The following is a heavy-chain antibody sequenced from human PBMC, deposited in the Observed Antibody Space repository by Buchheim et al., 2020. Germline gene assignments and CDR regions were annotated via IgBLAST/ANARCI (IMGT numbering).Heavy chain of an antibody. Sequence: QVQLQQWGAGLLKPSETLSLTCAVYGGSFSGYYWSWIRQPPGKGLEWIGYIYYSGSTYYNPSLKSRVTISVDTSQNQFSLKLSSVTAADTAVYYCARVGATTRAIFSYGLLFFDYWGQGTL. D-gene: IGHD5-18*01. J-gene: IGHJ4*02. CDR3: ARVGATTRAIFSYGLLFFDY. CDR2: IYYSGST. CDR1: GGSFSGYY. V-gene: IGHV4-34*01.